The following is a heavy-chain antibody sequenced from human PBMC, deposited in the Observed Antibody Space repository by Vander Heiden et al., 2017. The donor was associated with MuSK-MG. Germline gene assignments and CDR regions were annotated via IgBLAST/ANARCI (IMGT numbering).Heavy chain of an antibody. CDR2: ISGSGGST. CDR3: AKLVLMVSPMDV. Sequence: EVQLLESGGGLVQPGGSLRLSCAASGFTFSSYAMSWVRPATGKGLEWVSAISGSGGSTYYADAVKGRFTISRDNSKNTLYLQMNSLRAEDTAVYYCAKLVLMVSPMDVWGKGTTVTVSS. J-gene: IGHJ6*03. V-gene: IGHV3-23*01. D-gene: IGHD2-8*01. CDR1: GFTFSSYA.